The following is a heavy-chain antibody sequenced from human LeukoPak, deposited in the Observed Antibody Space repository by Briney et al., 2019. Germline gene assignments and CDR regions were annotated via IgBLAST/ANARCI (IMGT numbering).Heavy chain of an antibody. Sequence: HAGGSLRLSCAASGFTFSSYAMSWVRQAPGKGLEWVSAISGSGGNTDYADSVKGRFTISRDNAKNTLYLQMNSLRAEDTALYYCAKDFTGARDYWGQGTLVTVSS. CDR2: ISGSGGNT. CDR3: AKDFTGARDY. CDR1: GFTFSSYA. J-gene: IGHJ4*02. V-gene: IGHV3-23*01. D-gene: IGHD7-27*01.